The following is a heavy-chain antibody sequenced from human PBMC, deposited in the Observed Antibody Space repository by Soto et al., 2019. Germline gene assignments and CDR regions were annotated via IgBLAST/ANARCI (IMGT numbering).Heavy chain of an antibody. CDR1: GGTFNNYG. V-gene: IGHV1-69*06. J-gene: IGHJ4*02. CDR2: ISPMIGRT. Sequence: QVQLVQSGAEVKKPGSSVKVSCKASGGTFNNYGMGWVRQAPGQGLEWMGGISPMIGRTNYAQKYQGRLTLTADTSSSTAYMEMRSLKSDDTAVYYCASWYYDVLTGYSYDDWGQGTLVTVSS. D-gene: IGHD3-9*01. CDR3: ASWYYDVLTGYSYDD.